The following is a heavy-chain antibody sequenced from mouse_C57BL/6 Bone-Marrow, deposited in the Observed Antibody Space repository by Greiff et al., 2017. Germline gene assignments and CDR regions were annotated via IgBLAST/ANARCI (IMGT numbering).Heavy chain of an antibody. J-gene: IGHJ4*01. D-gene: IGHD3-3*01. CDR3: AREGFHWYYAMDY. CDR1: GYTFTSYW. Sequence: VQLQQPGAELVRPGTSVKLSCKASGYTFTSYWMHWVKQRPGQGLEWIGVIDPSDSYTNYNQKFKGKATLTVDTSSSTAYMQLSSLTSEDSAVYYCAREGFHWYYAMDYWGQGTSVTVSS. CDR2: IDPSDSYT. V-gene: IGHV1-59*01.